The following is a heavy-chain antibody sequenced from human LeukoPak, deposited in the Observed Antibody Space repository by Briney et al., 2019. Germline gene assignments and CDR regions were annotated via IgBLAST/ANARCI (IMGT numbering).Heavy chain of an antibody. D-gene: IGHD5-18*01. Sequence: GGSLRLSCAASGFTFSDYSMHWVRQAPGKGLEWVAFISYDGSNKFYADSVKGRFTISRDNSRYTLSLQMNSLRAEDTALYYCARDGGYNYDAFDFWGQGTMVTVSS. CDR1: GFTFSDYS. CDR3: ARDGGYNYDAFDF. CDR2: ISYDGSNK. J-gene: IGHJ3*01. V-gene: IGHV3-30*04.